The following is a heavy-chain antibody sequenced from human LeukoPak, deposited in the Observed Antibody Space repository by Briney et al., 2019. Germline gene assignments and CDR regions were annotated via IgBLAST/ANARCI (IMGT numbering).Heavy chain of an antibody. CDR2: INYAGST. J-gene: IGHJ3*02. Sequence: PSETLSLTCTVSGGPIRSSSYYWGWIRQPPGKGLEWIGSINYAGSTYNNPSLRSRVTISVDTSNNQFSLELRSVTAADTAVYYCARSLDLVGAHAFDIWGQGTMVTVSS. D-gene: IGHD1-26*01. V-gene: IGHV4-39*01. CDR3: ARSLDLVGAHAFDI. CDR1: GGPIRSSSYY.